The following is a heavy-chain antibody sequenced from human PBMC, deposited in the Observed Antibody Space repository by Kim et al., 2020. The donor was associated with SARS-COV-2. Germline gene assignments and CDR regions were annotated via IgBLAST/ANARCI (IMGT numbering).Heavy chain of an antibody. Sequence: SETLSLTCAVYGGSFSGYYWSWIRQPPGKGLEWIGEINHSGSTNYNPSLKSRVTISVDTSKNQFSLKLSSVTAADTAVYYCARGTRQWLCRHYCYYVDVWGSGTGVTVSS. CDR3: ARGTRQWLCRHYCYYVDV. J-gene: IGHJ6*03. V-gene: IGHV4-34*01. CDR1: GGSFSGYY. D-gene: IGHD6-19*01. CDR2: INHSGST.